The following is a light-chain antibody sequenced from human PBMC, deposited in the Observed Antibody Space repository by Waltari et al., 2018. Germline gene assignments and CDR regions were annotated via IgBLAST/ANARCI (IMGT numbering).Light chain of an antibody. J-gene: IGKJ1*01. Sequence: VIWVTQSPSLLTASTGETGTITCRTSQDVKNYFAWYQQKPGKAPELLIYTATFLQTGVPSRFSGSGSGTDFTLTISSLQSEDFATYFCQQNYAFPRTFGQGTKVEVK. CDR1: QDVKNY. V-gene: IGKV1D-8*01. CDR3: QQNYAFPRT. CDR2: TAT.